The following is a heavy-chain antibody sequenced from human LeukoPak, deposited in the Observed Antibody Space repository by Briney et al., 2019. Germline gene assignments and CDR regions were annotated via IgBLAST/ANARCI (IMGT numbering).Heavy chain of an antibody. V-gene: IGHV4-59*08. CDR1: GGSISSYY. CDR2: IYYSGST. J-gene: IGHJ4*02. Sequence: SETLSLTCTVSGGSISSYYWSWIRQPPGKGLEWIGYIYYSGSTNYNPSLKSRVTISVDTSKNQFSLKLSSVTAADTAVYYCARSVEMATAYFDYWGQGTLVTVSS. CDR3: ARSVEMATAYFDY. D-gene: IGHD5-12*01.